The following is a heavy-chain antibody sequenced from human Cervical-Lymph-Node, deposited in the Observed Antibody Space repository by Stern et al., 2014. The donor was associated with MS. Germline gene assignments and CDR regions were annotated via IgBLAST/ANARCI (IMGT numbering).Heavy chain of an antibody. V-gene: IGHV2-5*02. Sequence: QVTLRESGPSLVRPTQTVTMTCTVSGFSLSADGVGVGWIRQAPGRALEWLALTYWDDDDRYSQSLKNRLAIRKDTSKNQVVLTMTDMDPEDTGTYYCAHSFGSVSGTYSGLDVWGQGTTVTVS. D-gene: IGHD1-7*01. J-gene: IGHJ6*02. CDR2: TYWDDDD. CDR1: GFSLSADGVG. CDR3: AHSFGSVSGTYSGLDV.